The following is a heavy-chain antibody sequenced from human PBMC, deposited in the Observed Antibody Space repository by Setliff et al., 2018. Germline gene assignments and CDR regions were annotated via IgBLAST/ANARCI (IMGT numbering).Heavy chain of an antibody. CDR3: ARAAVTSGARADYFDN. V-gene: IGHV4-39*07. CDR2: TYDSGST. D-gene: IGHD4-17*01. J-gene: IGHJ4*02. CDR1: GGPVTRTTTF. Sequence: PSETLSLTCTVSGGPVTRTTTFWGWVRQTPGKGLEWIGSTYDSGSTYYNPSLNGRVTISEDTSKNQFSLKLTSVTAADAAVYYCARAAVTSGARADYFDNWGRGTLVTVSS.